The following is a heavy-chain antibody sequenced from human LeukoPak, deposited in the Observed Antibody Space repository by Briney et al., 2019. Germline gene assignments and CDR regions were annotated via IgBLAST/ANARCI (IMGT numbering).Heavy chain of an antibody. CDR2: IKQDGSEK. V-gene: IGHV3-7*03. J-gene: IGHJ6*03. CDR1: GFTFSSYW. CDR3: ARDSMITFGGTHYMDV. D-gene: IGHD3-16*01. Sequence: GGSLRLSCAASGFTFSSYWMSWVRQAPGKGLEWVANIKQDGSEKYYVDSVKGRFTISRDNSKNTLYLQMNSLRAEDTAVYYCARDSMITFGGTHYMDVWGKGTTVTVSS.